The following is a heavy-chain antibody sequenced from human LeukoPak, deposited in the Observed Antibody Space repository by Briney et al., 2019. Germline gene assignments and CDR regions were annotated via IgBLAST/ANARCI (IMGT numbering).Heavy chain of an antibody. D-gene: IGHD6-19*01. CDR2: IWYDGSNK. CDR3: ARENEVAVAGGVGYYYYYGMDV. Sequence: GGSLRLSCAASGFTFSSYGMHWVRQAPGKGLEWVAVIWYDGSNKYYADSVKGRFTISRDNSKNTLYLQMNSLRAEDTAVYYCARENEVAVAGGVGYYYYYGMDVWGQGTTVTVSS. J-gene: IGHJ6*02. CDR1: GFTFSSYG. V-gene: IGHV3-33*01.